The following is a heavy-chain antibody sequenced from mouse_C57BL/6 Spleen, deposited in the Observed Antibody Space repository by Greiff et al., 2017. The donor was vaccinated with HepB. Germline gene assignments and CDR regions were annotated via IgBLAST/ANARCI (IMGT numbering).Heavy chain of an antibody. V-gene: IGHV10-1*01. CDR3: VRRSFDY. J-gene: IGHJ2*01. CDR2: IRSKSNNYAT. Sequence: EVMLVESGGGLVQPKGSLKLSCAASGFSFNTYAMNWVRQAPGKGLEWVARIRSKSNNYATYYADSVKDRFTISREDSESMLYLQMNNLKAEDTAMYYCVRRSFDYWGQGTTLTVSS. CDR1: GFSFNTYA.